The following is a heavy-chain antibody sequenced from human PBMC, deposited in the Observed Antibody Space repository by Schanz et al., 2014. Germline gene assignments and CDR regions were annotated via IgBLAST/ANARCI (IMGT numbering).Heavy chain of an antibody. CDR3: AKGSRSGSKVMDV. D-gene: IGHD3-10*01. CDR2: IPWNGAAI. Sequence: EVQVVESGGGLVQPGGLLSLSCTASGLNFADYAMHWARQAPGKGLEWVSNIPWNGAAIGYAGSVRGRFTISRDSAKNSLYLQMNRLRPEDAYLYYCAKGSRSGSKVMDVWGKGTTVTVAS. V-gene: IGHV3-9*01. CDR1: GLNFADYA. J-gene: IGHJ6*03.